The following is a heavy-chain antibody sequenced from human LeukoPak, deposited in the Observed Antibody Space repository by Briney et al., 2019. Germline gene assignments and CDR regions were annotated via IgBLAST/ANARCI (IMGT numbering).Heavy chain of an antibody. CDR2: IYYSGST. Sequence: SETLSLTCTVSGGSISSSSYYWGWIRQPPGKGLEWIGSIYYSGSTYYNPSLKSRVTISVDTSKNQFSLKLSSVTAADTAVYYCARFGRITMVRRWGYWFDPWGREPWSPSPQ. CDR1: GGSISSSSYY. V-gene: IGHV4-39*07. CDR3: ARFGRITMVRRWGYWFDP. J-gene: IGHJ5*02. D-gene: IGHD3-10*01.